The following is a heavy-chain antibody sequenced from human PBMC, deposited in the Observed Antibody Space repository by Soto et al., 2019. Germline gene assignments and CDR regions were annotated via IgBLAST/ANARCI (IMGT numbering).Heavy chain of an antibody. Sequence: QVQLVQSGAEVKKPGASVKVSCKASGYTFTSYGISWGRQAPGQGLEWMGWISAYNGNTNYEQKHQGRVTMTTDTSTSTAYMERRSLRSDDTAVYYCASPYHAPYYYYGMDVWGQGTTVTASS. V-gene: IGHV1-18*01. CDR1: GYTFTSYG. D-gene: IGHD2-2*01. CDR3: ASPYHAPYYYYGMDV. CDR2: ISAYNGNT. J-gene: IGHJ6*02.